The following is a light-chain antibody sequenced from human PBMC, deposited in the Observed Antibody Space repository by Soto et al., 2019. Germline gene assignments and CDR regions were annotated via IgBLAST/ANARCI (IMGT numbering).Light chain of an antibody. CDR3: SSYTSSSTLVV. J-gene: IGLJ2*01. CDR1: SSDVGGYNY. Sequence: QSALTQPASVSGSPGQSITISCTGTSSDVGGYNYVSWYQQHPGKAPKLMIYDVSNRPSGVSNRFSGSKSGNTASLTISGLQAEDEGDYHCSSYTSSSTLVVFGGGTQLTVL. CDR2: DVS. V-gene: IGLV2-14*03.